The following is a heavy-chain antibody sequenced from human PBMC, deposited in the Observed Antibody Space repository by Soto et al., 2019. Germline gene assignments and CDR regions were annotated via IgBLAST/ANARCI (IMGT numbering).Heavy chain of an antibody. Sequence: GSVKVSCKASGYTFTSYDINWVRQATGQGLEWLGWMNPNSGNTGYAQKFQGRVTMTRNTSISTAYMELSSLRSEDTAVYYCARSDFGYDFWSGYSKVYYFDYWGQGTLVTVSS. D-gene: IGHD3-3*01. CDR3: ARSDFGYDFWSGYSKVYYFDY. CDR2: MNPNSGNT. V-gene: IGHV1-8*01. J-gene: IGHJ4*02. CDR1: GYTFTSYD.